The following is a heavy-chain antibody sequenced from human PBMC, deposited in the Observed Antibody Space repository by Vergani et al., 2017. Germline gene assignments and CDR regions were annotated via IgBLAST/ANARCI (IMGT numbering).Heavy chain of an antibody. J-gene: IGHJ6*03. V-gene: IGHV3-30*03. CDR2: ISSAGNTR. CDR1: GFTFRSYG. CDR3: ARDIGGGDYSGYMDV. D-gene: IGHD2-15*01. Sequence: QVQLVNSWGDVVQPGGSLRVSCVASGFTFRSYGMHWVRQAPGKGLEWVALISSAGNTRQYADSVQGRFTISRDNSKNTLYLQMNSLRAEDTAVYYCARDIGGGDYSGYMDVWGKGTTVTVSS.